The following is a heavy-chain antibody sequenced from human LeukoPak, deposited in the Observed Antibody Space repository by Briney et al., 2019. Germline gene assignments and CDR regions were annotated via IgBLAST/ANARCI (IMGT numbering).Heavy chain of an antibody. D-gene: IGHD3-22*01. CDR1: GGSISPYY. Sequence: PSETLSLTCTVSGGSISPYYWSWIRQPPGKGLEWIGYIYHSGSTYYNPSLKSRVTISVDTSKNQFSLKLSSVTAADTAVYYCTRPSFDSSVSGVVYWGQGTLVTVSS. V-gene: IGHV4-59*12. CDR3: TRPSFDSSVSGVVY. CDR2: IYHSGST. J-gene: IGHJ4*02.